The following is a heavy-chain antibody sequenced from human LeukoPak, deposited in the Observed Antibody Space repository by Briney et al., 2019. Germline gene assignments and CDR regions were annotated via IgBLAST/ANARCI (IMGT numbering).Heavy chain of an antibody. D-gene: IGHD6-13*01. Sequence: PSETLSLTCSVSGGSVNIASYYWSWIRQPPGKGLEWIGYIFYSGSTNYSPSLKSRVTISVDTSKNQFSLKLSSVTAADTAVYYCARSEYYSSSWYSTFDYWGQGTLVTVSP. CDR2: IFYSGST. J-gene: IGHJ4*02. CDR1: GGSVNIASYY. CDR3: ARSEYYSSSWYSTFDY. V-gene: IGHV4-61*01.